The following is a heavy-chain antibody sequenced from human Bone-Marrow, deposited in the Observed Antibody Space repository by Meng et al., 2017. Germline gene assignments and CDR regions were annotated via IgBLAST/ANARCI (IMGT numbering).Heavy chain of an antibody. D-gene: IGHD2-15*01. CDR2: ISGSGGST. J-gene: IGHJ4*02. CDR3: AKGPRGGGFDY. Sequence: GGSLRLSCKGSGYSFTSYWIGWVRQMPGKGLEWVSAISGSGGSTYYADSVKGRFTISRDNSKNTLYLQMNSLRAEDTAVYYCAKGPRGGGFDYWGQGTLVTVSS. V-gene: IGHV3-23*01. CDR1: GYSFTSYW.